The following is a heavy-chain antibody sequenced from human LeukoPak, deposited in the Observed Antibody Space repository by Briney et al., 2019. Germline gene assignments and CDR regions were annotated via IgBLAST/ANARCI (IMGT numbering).Heavy chain of an antibody. J-gene: IGHJ3*02. CDR2: ISWNSGRI. V-gene: IGHV3-9*02. Sequence: GGSLRLSCAASGFTSDDYAMHWVRQAPGKGLEWVSGISWNSGRIAYADSVKGRFTISRDNAKNSLYLQMNSLRAEDTALYYCAKGGGIGILSSHDAFDIWGQGTMVTVSS. CDR3: AKGGGIGILSSHDAFDI. CDR1: GFTSDDYA. D-gene: IGHD3-9*01.